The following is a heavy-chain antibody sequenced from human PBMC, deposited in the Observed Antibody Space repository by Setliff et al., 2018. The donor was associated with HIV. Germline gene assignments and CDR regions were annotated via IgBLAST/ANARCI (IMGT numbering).Heavy chain of an antibody. J-gene: IGHJ5*02. D-gene: IGHD6-6*01. CDR1: GGSFSDCH. CDR2: VYDSGST. Sequence: SETLSLTCAVYGGSFSDCHWSWIRQAPRKRLEWIGEVYDSGSTNYNPSLKSRVTVTVDTSKNQFSLRLNSVTAADTAVYYCARGSKLVWGRWFDPWGQGTLVTAPQ. V-gene: IGHV4-34*01. CDR3: ARGSKLVWGRWFDP.